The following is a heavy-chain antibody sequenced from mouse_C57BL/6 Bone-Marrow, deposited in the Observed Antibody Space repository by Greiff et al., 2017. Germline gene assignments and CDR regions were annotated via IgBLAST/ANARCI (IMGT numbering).Heavy chain of an antibody. CDR2: IDPENGDT. D-gene: IGHD1-1*01. CDR3: TNYYGSNWYFDV. J-gene: IGHJ1*03. Sequence: VQLKESGAELVRPGASVKLSCTASGYNIKDDYMHWVKQRPEQGLEWIGWIDPENGDTEYASKFQGKATITADTSSSTAYLQLSSLTSEDAAVYYCTNYYGSNWYFDVWGTGTTVTVSS. V-gene: IGHV14-4*01. CDR1: GYNIKDDY.